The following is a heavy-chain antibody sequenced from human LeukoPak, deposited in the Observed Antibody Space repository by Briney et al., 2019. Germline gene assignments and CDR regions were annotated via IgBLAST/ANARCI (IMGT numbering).Heavy chain of an antibody. CDR1: GYTFTSYD. J-gene: IGHJ4*02. V-gene: IGHV1-8*01. CDR3: ASSGQLVRGYSLDY. D-gene: IGHD6-6*01. CDR2: MNPNSGNT. Sequence: ASMKVSCKASGYTFTSYDINWVRQATGQGLEWMGWMNPNSGNTGYAQKFQGRVTMTRNTSISTAYMELSSLRSEDTAVYYCASSGQLVRGYSLDYWGQGTLVTVSS.